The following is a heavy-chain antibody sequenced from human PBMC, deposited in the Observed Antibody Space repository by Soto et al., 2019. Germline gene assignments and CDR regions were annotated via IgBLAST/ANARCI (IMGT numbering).Heavy chain of an antibody. CDR2: INAGNGNT. D-gene: IGHD3-10*01. J-gene: IGHJ3*02. V-gene: IGHV1-3*01. CDR1: GYTFTSYA. CDR3: ARGPHPGFGALQSAFDI. Sequence: GASLKVSCKASGYTFTSYAMHWVRQAPGQRLEWMGWINAGNGNTKYSQKFQGRVTITRDTSASTAYMELSSLRSEDTAVYYCARGPHPGFGALQSAFDIWGQAKMLTVSS.